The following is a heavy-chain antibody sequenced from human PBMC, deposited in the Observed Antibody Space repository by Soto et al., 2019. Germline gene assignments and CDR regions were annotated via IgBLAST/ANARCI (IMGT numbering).Heavy chain of an antibody. Sequence: PSETLSLTCTVSGGSVDSGTYYWCWIRQPPGKGLECIGYIYYNGSTIYSPSLKSRVTISVETSSNQFSLRLSSVTAADTAVYYCARGQVAKLLLRRNPTEIWGQGTPVTVSS. J-gene: IGHJ4*02. V-gene: IGHV4-61*01. CDR1: GGSVDSGTYY. CDR2: IYYNGST. D-gene: IGHD3-10*01. CDR3: ARGQVAKLLLRRNPTEI.